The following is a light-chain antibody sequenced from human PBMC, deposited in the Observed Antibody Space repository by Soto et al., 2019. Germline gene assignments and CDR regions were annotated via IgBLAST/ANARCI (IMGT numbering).Light chain of an antibody. J-gene: IGKJ1*01. CDR3: QQYHLYWT. Sequence: DIPLTQSPSTLSASVGDRVTITCRASQRIATWLAWYQHQPGSAPKLLIYGASTLQSGVPSRFSGSGSGAEFTLTIDNLQPEDFATHYCQQYHLYWTFGPGTKVDIK. V-gene: IGKV1-5*01. CDR1: QRIATW. CDR2: GAS.